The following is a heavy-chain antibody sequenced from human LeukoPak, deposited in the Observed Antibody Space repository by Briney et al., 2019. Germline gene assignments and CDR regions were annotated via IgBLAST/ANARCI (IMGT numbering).Heavy chain of an antibody. CDR3: ARPTTVTYNWFDP. CDR1: GYTFTGYY. D-gene: IGHD4-17*01. V-gene: IGHV1-2*02. J-gene: IGHJ5*02. CDR2: IIPNSGGT. Sequence: ASVKVSCKASGYTFTGYYMHWVRQAPGQGLEWMGWIIPNSGGTNYAQKFQGRVTMTRDTSISTAYMELSRLRSDDTAVYYCARPTTVTYNWFDPWGRGTLVTVSS.